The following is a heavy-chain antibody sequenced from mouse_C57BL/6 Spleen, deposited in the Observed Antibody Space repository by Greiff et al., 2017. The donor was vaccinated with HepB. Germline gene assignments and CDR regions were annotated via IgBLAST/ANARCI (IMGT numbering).Heavy chain of an antibody. CDR2: IDPSDSYT. Sequence: QVQLQQPGAELVRPGTSVKLSCKASGYTFTSYWMHWVKQRPGQGLEWIGVIDPSDSYTNYNQKFKGKATLTVDTSSSTAYMQLSSLTSEDSAVYYFVYGSRDAMDYWGQGTSVTVSS. V-gene: IGHV1-59*01. D-gene: IGHD1-1*01. CDR3: VYGSRDAMDY. J-gene: IGHJ4*01. CDR1: GYTFTSYW.